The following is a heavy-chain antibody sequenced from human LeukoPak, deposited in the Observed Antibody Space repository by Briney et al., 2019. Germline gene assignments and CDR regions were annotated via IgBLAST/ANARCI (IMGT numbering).Heavy chain of an antibody. V-gene: IGHV4-34*01. J-gene: IGHJ4*02. CDR3: ARGPLGDGYTYFDY. D-gene: IGHD3-16*01. Sequence: PETLSLTCAVYGGSFSGYYWSWIRQPPGKGPEWIGEIYHSGSTNYNPSLKSRVTISVDKSKNQFSLKLSSVTAADTAVYYCARGPLGDGYTYFDYWGQGTLVTVSS. CDR2: IYHSGST. CDR1: GGSFSGYY.